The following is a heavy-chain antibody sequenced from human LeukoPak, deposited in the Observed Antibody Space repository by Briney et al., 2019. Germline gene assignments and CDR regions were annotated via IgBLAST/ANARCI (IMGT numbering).Heavy chain of an antibody. D-gene: IGHD3-22*01. CDR1: GFTFSSYA. V-gene: IGHV3-23*01. Sequence: GGSLRLSCAASGFTFSSYAMSWVRQAPGKGLEWVSAISGSGGSTYYADSVKGRFTISRDNSKNTLYLQMNSLRAEDTAVYYCATSPYYYDSSAPLGYWGQGTLVTASS. CDR2: ISGSGGST. J-gene: IGHJ4*02. CDR3: ATSPYYYDSSAPLGY.